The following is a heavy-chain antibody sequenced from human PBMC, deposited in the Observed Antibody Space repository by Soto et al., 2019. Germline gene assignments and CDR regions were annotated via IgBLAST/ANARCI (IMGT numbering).Heavy chain of an antibody. Sequence: EVQLMESGGGLVQPGGSLRLSCTVSGFTVSSNYMNWVRQAPGKGLEWVSVIFPEGSTYYTDSVRDRFTISRDNSKNTVYLQMNSLRAEDTAVYFCARRALPHAFVDYWGQGTLVTVSS. J-gene: IGHJ4*02. CDR1: GFTVSSNY. CDR2: IFPEGST. D-gene: IGHD2-15*01. V-gene: IGHV3-66*01. CDR3: ARRALPHAFVDY.